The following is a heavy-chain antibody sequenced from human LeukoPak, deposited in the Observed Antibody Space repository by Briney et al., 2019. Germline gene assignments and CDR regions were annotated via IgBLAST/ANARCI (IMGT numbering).Heavy chain of an antibody. V-gene: IGHV4-4*07. Sequence: KSSETLSLTCTVSGGSISSYYWSWIRQPAGKGLEWIGRIYTSGSTNYNPSLKSRVTISVDTSKNQFSLKLSSVTAADTAVYYCARDVGYSYVYNWFDPWGQGTLVTVSS. CDR1: GGSISSYY. J-gene: IGHJ5*02. D-gene: IGHD5-18*01. CDR3: ARDVGYSYVYNWFDP. CDR2: IYTSGST.